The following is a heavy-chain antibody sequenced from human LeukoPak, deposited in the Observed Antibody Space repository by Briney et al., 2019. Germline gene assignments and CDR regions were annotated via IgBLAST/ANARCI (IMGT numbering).Heavy chain of an antibody. Sequence: PGRSLRLSCVASGFNFNIYGMHWVRQAPGKGLEWVAVISYDGSNRLYADSVKGRFTVSRDNPRNTLYLQMDTLRPEDTAVYYCARFYGGNSGMLPRATFDIWGQGTMVTVSS. V-gene: IGHV3-30*03. J-gene: IGHJ3*02. D-gene: IGHD4-23*01. CDR1: GFNFNIYG. CDR3: ARFYGGNSGMLPRATFDI. CDR2: ISYDGSNR.